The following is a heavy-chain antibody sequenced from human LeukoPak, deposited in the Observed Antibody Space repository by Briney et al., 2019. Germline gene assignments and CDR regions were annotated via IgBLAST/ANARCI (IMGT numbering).Heavy chain of an antibody. J-gene: IGHJ6*03. Sequence: PGGSLRLSCAASGFTFSSYGMHWVRQAPGKGLEWVAFIRYDGSNKYYADSVKGRFTISRDNSKNTLYLQMNSLRAEDTAVYYCARDGIVVVPAAMRYYYYYMDVWGKGTTVTVSS. D-gene: IGHD2-2*01. V-gene: IGHV3-30*02. CDR3: ARDGIVVVPAAMRYYYYYMDV. CDR1: GFTFSSYG. CDR2: IRYDGSNK.